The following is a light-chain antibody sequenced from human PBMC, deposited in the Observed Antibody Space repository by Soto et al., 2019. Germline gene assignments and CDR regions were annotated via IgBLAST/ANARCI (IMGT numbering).Light chain of an antibody. Sequence: DIQVTQSPSSLCAYVGGRGAITCRASQSISSSLNWYQQKPGKAPKVLXYKASTLKSGVPSRFRGSGSGTEFTLTISSLQSEDFEVYFCQQYADWPKTFGQGTKVDIK. J-gene: IGKJ1*01. CDR3: QQYADWPKT. V-gene: IGKV1-5*03. CDR1: QSISSS. CDR2: KAS.